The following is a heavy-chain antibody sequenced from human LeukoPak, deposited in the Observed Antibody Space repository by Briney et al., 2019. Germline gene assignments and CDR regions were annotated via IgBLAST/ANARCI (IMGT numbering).Heavy chain of an antibody. J-gene: IGHJ4*02. CDR3: TTGSATGTGSGY. Sequence: GGSLRLSCAASGFTLSSYSMNWVRQAPGKGLEWVGFIRSKPYGGTTEYAASVKGRFIISRDDSKTIAYLQMNSLKSEDTAVYYCTTGSATGTGSGYWGQGTLVTVSS. V-gene: IGHV3-49*04. CDR2: IRSKPYGGTT. D-gene: IGHD6-13*01. CDR1: GFTLSSYS.